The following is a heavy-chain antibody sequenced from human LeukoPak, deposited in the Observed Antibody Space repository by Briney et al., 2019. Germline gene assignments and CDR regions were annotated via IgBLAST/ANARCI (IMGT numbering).Heavy chain of an antibody. Sequence: GGSLRLSCAASGFTFSSYGMHWVRQAPGRGLEWVAVISYDGSNKYYADSVKGRFTISRDNSKNTLYLQMNSLRAEDTAVYYCAKDRYCSSTSCSTYRNYGMDVWGQETTVTVSS. V-gene: IGHV3-30*18. D-gene: IGHD2-2*01. CDR3: AKDRYCSSTSCSTYRNYGMDV. CDR2: ISYDGSNK. CDR1: GFTFSSYG. J-gene: IGHJ6*02.